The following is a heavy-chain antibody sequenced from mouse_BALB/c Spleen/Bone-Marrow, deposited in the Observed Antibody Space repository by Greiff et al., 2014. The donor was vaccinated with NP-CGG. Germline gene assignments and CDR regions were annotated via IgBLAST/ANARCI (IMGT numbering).Heavy chain of an antibody. D-gene: IGHD1-1*01. CDR3: ARHGGSRGYYFDY. J-gene: IGHJ2*01. V-gene: IGHV5-12-2*01. CDR1: GFTFSSYT. CDR2: ISNGGGST. Sequence: EVMLVESGGGLVQPGGSLKLSCAASGFTFSSYTMSWVRQTPEKRLEWVAYISNGGGSTYYPDTVKGRFTISRDNAKNTLYLQMSSLKSEDTAMYCCARHGGSRGYYFDYWGQGTTLTVSS.